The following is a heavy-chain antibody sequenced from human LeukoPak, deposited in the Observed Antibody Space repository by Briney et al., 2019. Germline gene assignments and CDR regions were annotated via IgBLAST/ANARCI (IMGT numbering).Heavy chain of an antibody. J-gene: IGHJ6*02. Sequence: SETLSLTCTVSGGSISSYYWSWIRQPPGKGLEWIGYIYYSGSTNYNPSLKSRVTISVDTSMNQFSLKLSSVTAADTAVYYCARAGAYSYYYYGMDVWGQGTTVTVSS. CDR1: GGSISSYY. V-gene: IGHV4-59*01. CDR3: ARAGAYSYYYYGMDV. CDR2: IYYSGST. D-gene: IGHD2-15*01.